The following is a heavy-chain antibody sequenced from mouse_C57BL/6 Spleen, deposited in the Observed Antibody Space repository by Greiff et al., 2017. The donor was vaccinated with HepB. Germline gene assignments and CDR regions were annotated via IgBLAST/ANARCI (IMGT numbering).Heavy chain of an antibody. J-gene: IGHJ1*03. CDR3: ARTLLRLEYFDV. V-gene: IGHV5-17*01. CDR2: ISSGSSTI. D-gene: IGHD1-2*01. CDR1: GFTFSDYG. Sequence: EVQGVESGGGLVKPGGSLKLSCAASGFTFSDYGMHWVRQAPEKGLEWVAYISSGSSTIYYADTVKGRFTISRDNAKNTLFLQMTSLRSEDTAMYYCARTLLRLEYFDVWGTGTTVTVSS.